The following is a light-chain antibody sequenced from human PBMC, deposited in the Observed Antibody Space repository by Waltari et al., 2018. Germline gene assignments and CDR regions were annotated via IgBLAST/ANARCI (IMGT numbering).Light chain of an antibody. CDR1: SSNLGNNF. CDR2: DND. V-gene: IGLV1-51*01. Sequence: QSVLTQPPSVSAAPGQKVTISCSGASSNLGNNFVSWYQQLPGTAPKLLIYDNDKRPSGIPDRFSGSKSGTSATLGITGLQTGDEADYYCGAWDSDLFPYYVFGTGTKVTVL. J-gene: IGLJ1*01. CDR3: GAWDSDLFPYYV.